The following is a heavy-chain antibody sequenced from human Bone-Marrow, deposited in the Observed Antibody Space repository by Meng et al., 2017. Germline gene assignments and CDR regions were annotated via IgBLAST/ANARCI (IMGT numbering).Heavy chain of an antibody. Sequence: QVPLVQSGAEVRKPWASVKVSCKAPGYTFTSYDINWVRQATGQGLEWMGWMNPNSGNTGYAQKFQGRVTMTRNTSISTAYMELSSLRSEDTAVYYCAVKGVVRYQVNHANWFDPWGQGTLVTVSS. D-gene: IGHD3-3*01. CDR1: GYTFTSYD. CDR2: MNPNSGNT. CDR3: AVKGVVRYQVNHANWFDP. V-gene: IGHV1-8*01. J-gene: IGHJ5*02.